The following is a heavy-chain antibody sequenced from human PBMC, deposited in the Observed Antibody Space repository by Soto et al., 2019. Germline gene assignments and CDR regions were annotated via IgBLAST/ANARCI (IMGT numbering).Heavy chain of an antibody. CDR3: ARTEGRSTRGDY. CDR1: GYSFTTYG. D-gene: IGHD2-8*01. Sequence: QVQLVQSGAEVKKPGASVRVSCKASGYSFTTYGVTWVRHAPGQGLEWMGWISTYKCDTRVAQQHQGRVTLTTDTSTNAAHMELRSLRSDDTAIYYSARTEGRSTRGDYWGQGTLVTVSS. V-gene: IGHV1-18*01. CDR2: ISTYKCDT. J-gene: IGHJ4*02.